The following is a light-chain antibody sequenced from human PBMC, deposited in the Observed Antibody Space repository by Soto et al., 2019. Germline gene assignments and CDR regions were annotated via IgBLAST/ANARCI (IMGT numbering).Light chain of an antibody. Sequence: HSALTQAPSASGFPGQSVSISCTGTSSDVGGYNYVSWYQQHPGKAPKLMIYEVSKRPSGVPDRFSGSKSGNTASLTVSGLQAEDEADYYCSSYAGSPYVFGTGTKVTVL. CDR1: SSDVGGYNY. V-gene: IGLV2-8*01. CDR3: SSYAGSPYV. J-gene: IGLJ1*01. CDR2: EVS.